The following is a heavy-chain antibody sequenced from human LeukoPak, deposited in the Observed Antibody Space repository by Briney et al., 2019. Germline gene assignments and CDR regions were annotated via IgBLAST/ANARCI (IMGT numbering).Heavy chain of an antibody. D-gene: IGHD6-19*01. V-gene: IGHV4-61*02. CDR2: IYASGST. CDR1: GGSISSGSYY. J-gene: IGHJ4*02. CDR3: ARETSPYSSGYPY. Sequence: SETLSLTCTVSGGSISSGSYYWSWIRQPAGKGLEWIGRIYASGSTNYNPSLKSRVTISVDTSKNEFSLKLSSVTAADTAVYYCARETSPYSSGYPYWGQGTLVTVSS.